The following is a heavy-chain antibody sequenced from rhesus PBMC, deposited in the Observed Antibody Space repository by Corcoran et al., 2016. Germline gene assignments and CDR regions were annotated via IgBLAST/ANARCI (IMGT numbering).Heavy chain of an antibody. CDR1: GFTFSSYG. Sequence: EVQLVESGGGLVQPGGSLRLSCAASGFTFSSYGMHWVRQAPGKGLEWVAVISYDGSKKYYADSVKERFTISRDNSKNRLYLQMNNLKLENTAVYYCVSVVVSATPLIDYWGQGVLVTVSS. J-gene: IGHJ4*01. CDR3: VSVVVSATPLIDY. D-gene: IGHD2-8*01. CDR2: ISYDGSKK. V-gene: IGHV3-54*02.